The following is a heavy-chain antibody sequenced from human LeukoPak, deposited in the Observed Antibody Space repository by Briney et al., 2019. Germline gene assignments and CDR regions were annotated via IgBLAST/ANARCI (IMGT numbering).Heavy chain of an antibody. Sequence: GASVKVSCKASGYTFTGYYMHWVRQAPGQGLEWMGWINPNSGGTNYAQKFQGWVTMTRDTSISTAYMEQSRLRSDDTAVYYCARGSLPAAMEPDLTYWGQGTLVTVSS. V-gene: IGHV1-2*04. J-gene: IGHJ4*02. CDR2: INPNSGGT. CDR3: ARGSLPAAMEPDLTY. D-gene: IGHD2-2*01. CDR1: GYTFTGYY.